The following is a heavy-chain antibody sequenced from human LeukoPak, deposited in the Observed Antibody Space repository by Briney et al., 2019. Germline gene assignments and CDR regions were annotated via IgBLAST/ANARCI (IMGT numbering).Heavy chain of an antibody. V-gene: IGHV4-34*01. D-gene: IGHD3-22*01. CDR2: INHSGST. CDR1: GGSFSGYY. Sequence: PSETLSLTCAVYGGSFSGYYWSWIRQPPGKGLEWIGEINHSGSTNYNPSLKSRVTISVDTSKNQFSLKLSSVTAADTAVYYCARAPYDSSGYWNYYYGMDVWGQGITVTVSS. CDR3: ARAPYDSSGYWNYYYGMDV. J-gene: IGHJ6*02.